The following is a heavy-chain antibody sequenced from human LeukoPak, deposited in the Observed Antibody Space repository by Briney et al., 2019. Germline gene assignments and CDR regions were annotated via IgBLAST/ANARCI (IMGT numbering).Heavy chain of an antibody. CDR3: ARDQRYKGTAMD. D-gene: IGHD5-18*01. J-gene: IGHJ4*02. Sequence: SSETLSLTYTVSGGSISSYYWSWIRQPAGKGLEWIGRIYTSGSTNYNPSLKSRVTMSVDTSKNQFSLKLSSVTAADTAAYYCARDQRYKGTAMDCGQGTLVTVSS. CDR1: GGSISSYY. V-gene: IGHV4-4*07. CDR2: IYTSGST.